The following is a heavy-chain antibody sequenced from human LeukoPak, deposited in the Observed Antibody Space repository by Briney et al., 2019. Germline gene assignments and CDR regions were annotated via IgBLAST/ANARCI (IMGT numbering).Heavy chain of an antibody. V-gene: IGHV1-69*04. J-gene: IGHJ5*02. CDR1: GFTFSSYA. CDR2: IIPILGIA. CDR3: ARGVAEPIVGATGPQTEFDP. Sequence: KAGGSLRLSCAASGFTFSSYAISWVRQAPGQGLEWMGRIIPILGIANYAQKFQGRVTITADKSTSTAYMELSSLRSEDTAVYYCARGVAEPIVGATGPQTEFDPWGQGTLVTVSS. D-gene: IGHD1-26*01.